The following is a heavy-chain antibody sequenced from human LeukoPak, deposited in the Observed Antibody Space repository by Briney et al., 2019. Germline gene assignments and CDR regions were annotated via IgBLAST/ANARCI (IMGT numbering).Heavy chain of an antibody. CDR1: GFTFSSYW. J-gene: IGHJ4*02. CDR3: ARERWGSGSYPNYFDD. Sequence: GGSLRLSCAASGFTFSSYWMSWVRQAPGKGLEWVANIKQDGSEKYYVDSVKGRFTISRDNARNSLYLQMNSLRAEDTAVYYCARERWGSGSYPNYFDDWGQGTLVTVPS. V-gene: IGHV3-7*01. D-gene: IGHD3-10*01. CDR2: IKQDGSEK.